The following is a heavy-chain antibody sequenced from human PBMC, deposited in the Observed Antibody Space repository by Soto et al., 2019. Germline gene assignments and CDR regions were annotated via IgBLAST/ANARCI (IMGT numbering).Heavy chain of an antibody. Sequence: SVKVSCKASGGTFSSYAISWVRQAPGQGLEWMGGIIPIFGTANYAQKFQGRVTITADESTSTAYMELRSLRSEDTAVYYCARGGHTYYYDSSGTDAFDIWGQGTMVTV. CDR1: GGTFSSYA. J-gene: IGHJ3*02. CDR3: ARGGHTYYYDSSGTDAFDI. V-gene: IGHV1-69*13. CDR2: IIPIFGTA. D-gene: IGHD3-22*01.